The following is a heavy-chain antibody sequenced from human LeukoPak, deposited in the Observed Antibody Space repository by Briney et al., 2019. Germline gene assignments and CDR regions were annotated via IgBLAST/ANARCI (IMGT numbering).Heavy chain of an antibody. V-gene: IGHV3-53*01. D-gene: IGHD1-26*01. CDR2: IYSGGST. Sequence: PGGSLRLSCAASGFTVSSNYMSWVRQAPGKALEWVAIIYSGGSTYYADSVKGRFTISRDNSRDNSRNTLFLQMNSLRVEDTAVYYCATSPYSGNYFPDCWGQGTLVTVSS. CDR3: ATSPYSGNYFPDC. CDR1: GFTVSSNY. J-gene: IGHJ4*02.